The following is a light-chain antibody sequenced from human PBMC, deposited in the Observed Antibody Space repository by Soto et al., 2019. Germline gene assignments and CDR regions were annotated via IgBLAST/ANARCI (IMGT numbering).Light chain of an antibody. CDR3: QQSYSTPLT. CDR1: QSISSY. V-gene: IGKV1-39*01. J-gene: IGKJ4*01. CDR2: AAS. Sequence: DIQMTQSPSPLSASVGDRVTITFPASQSISSYLNWYQQKPGKAPKLLIYAASSLQSGVPSRFSGSGSGTDFTLTISSLQPEDFATYYCQQSYSTPLTFGGGTKVDIK.